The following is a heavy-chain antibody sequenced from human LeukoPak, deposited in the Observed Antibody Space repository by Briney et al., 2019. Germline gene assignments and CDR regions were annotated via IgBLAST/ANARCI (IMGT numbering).Heavy chain of an antibody. CDR3: ARDWERGVVVPAATGYYYYYCMDV. Sequence: ASVNVSCKASGYTFTSYGISWVGQAPGQGLEWMGWISAYNGNTNYAQKLQGRVTMTTDTSTSKAYMELRSLRSDDTAVYYCARDWERGVVVPAATGYYYYYCMDVWGQGTTVTVSS. J-gene: IGHJ6*02. V-gene: IGHV1-18*01. D-gene: IGHD2-2*01. CDR1: GYTFTSYG. CDR2: ISAYNGNT.